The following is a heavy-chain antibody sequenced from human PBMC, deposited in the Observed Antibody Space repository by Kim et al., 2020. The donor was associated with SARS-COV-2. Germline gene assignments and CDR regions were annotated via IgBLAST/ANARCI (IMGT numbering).Heavy chain of an antibody. J-gene: IGHJ3*02. Sequence: KSRVTISVDTSKNQFSLKLSSVTAADTAVYYCARVRVGIWFRELFRAFDIWGQGTMVTVSS. CDR3: ARVRVGIWFRELFRAFDI. D-gene: IGHD3-10*01. V-gene: IGHV4-59*01.